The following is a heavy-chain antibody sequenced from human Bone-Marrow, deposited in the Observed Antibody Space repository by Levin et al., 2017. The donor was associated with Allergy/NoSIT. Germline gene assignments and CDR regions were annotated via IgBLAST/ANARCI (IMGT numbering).Heavy chain of an antibody. Sequence: SCAASGFTVSSNYMTWVRQAPGKGLECVSLIYSGGSTYYPDSVKARFTISRDNSKNTLYLQMNSLTAEDTAVYYCARRHYYGSDWGQGTLVTVSS. CDR2: IYSGGST. CDR3: ARRHYYGSD. D-gene: IGHD3-10*01. V-gene: IGHV3-66*02. J-gene: IGHJ4*02. CDR1: GFTVSSNY.